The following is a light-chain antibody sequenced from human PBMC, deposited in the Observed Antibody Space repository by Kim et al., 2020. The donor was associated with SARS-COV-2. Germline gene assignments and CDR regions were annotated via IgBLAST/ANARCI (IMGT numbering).Light chain of an antibody. J-gene: IGKJ2*01. CDR3: QQYLSAPYT. V-gene: IGKV4-1*01. CDR1: QNVLYSSNNKNY. Sequence: RATINCKSSQNVLYSSNNKNYLAWYQQKPGQPPKLLIYWASTRQSGVPDRFSGSGSGTDFTLTISSLQAEDVAVYFCQQYLSAPYTFGQGTKLEI. CDR2: WAS.